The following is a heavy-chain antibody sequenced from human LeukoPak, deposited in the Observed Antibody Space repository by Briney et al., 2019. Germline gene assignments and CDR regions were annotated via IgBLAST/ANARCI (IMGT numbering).Heavy chain of an antibody. CDR3: ARDLLYSSTDNYYYYYGMDV. CDR1: GGSISSSNYY. J-gene: IGHJ6*02. D-gene: IGHD6-13*01. Sequence: SETLSLTCTVSGGSISSSNYYWGWIRQPPGKGLEWIGYIYYSGSTNYNPSLKSRVAISVDTSKNQFSLKLSSVTAADTAVYYCARDLLYSSTDNYYYYYGMDVWGQGTTVTVSS. V-gene: IGHV4-61*01. CDR2: IYYSGST.